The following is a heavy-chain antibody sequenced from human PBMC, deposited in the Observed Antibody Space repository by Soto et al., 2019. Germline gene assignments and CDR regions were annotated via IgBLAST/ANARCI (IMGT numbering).Heavy chain of an antibody. CDR1: GGTFSSYA. D-gene: IGHD3-22*01. CDR2: IIPIFGTA. V-gene: IGHV1-69*06. CDR3: ESTVDTSDITFQH. J-gene: IGHJ1*01. Sequence: SVKFSCKDHGGTFSSYATRWARQSPGQALEWMGGIIPIFGTANYAQKFQGRVTITADKYTSTAYMELSRLRSEETAVYYGESTVDTSDITFQHWGQGIRVAVS.